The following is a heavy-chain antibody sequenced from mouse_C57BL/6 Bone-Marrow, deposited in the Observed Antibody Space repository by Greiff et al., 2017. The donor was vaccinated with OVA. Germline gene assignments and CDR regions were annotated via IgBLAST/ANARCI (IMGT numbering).Heavy chain of an antibody. V-gene: IGHV1-59*01. CDR1: GYTFTNYW. Sequence: QVQLQQPGAELVRPGTSVKLSCKASGYTFTNYWMHWVKQRPGQGLEWIGVIAPSDSYINYNQKFKGRATLTVYTSSSTAYMHLSSLTSEDSAVYYCAHYGSRLYLHYWGPGTSLTVSS. J-gene: IGHJ2*02. CDR2: IAPSDSYI. CDR3: AHYGSRLYLHY. D-gene: IGHD1-1*01.